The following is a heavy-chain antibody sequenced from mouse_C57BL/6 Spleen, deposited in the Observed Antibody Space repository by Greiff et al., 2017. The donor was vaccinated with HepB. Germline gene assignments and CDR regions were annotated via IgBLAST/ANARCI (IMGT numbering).Heavy chain of an antibody. D-gene: IGHD2-4*01. V-gene: IGHV2-6-1*01. CDR3: ARHSPYDYDGYAMDY. Sequence: QVQLQQSGPGLVAPSQRLSITCTVSGFSLTSYGVHWVRQPPGKGLEWLVVIWSDGSTTYNSALKSRLSISKDNSKSQVFLKMNSLQTDDTAMYYCARHSPYDYDGYAMDYWGQGTSVTVSS. CDR1: GFSLTSYG. J-gene: IGHJ4*01. CDR2: IWSDGST.